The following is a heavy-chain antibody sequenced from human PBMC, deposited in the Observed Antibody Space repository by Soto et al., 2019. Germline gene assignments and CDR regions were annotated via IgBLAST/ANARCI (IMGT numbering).Heavy chain of an antibody. D-gene: IGHD3-16*01. CDR3: AKDRRAGGNSAFYFDF. CDR1: GFKFSNYA. J-gene: IGHJ4*02. V-gene: IGHV3-23*01. Sequence: GGSLRLSCAASGFKFSNYAMSWVRQSPGKGLEWVSLISATGGGTYYADSVKGRFTISRDNSHNTLYLQVHSLTAEDTAVYYCAKDRRAGGNSAFYFDFWGQGAQVTVSS. CDR2: ISATGGGT.